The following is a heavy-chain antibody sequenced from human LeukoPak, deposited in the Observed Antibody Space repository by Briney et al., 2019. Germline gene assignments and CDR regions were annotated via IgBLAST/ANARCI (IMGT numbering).Heavy chain of an antibody. CDR1: GGSFSGYY. V-gene: IGHV4-34*01. J-gene: IGHJ5*02. Sequence: PSETLSLTCAVYGGSFSGYYWSWLRQPPGKGLEWIGEINHSGSTNYNPSLKSRVTISVDTSKNQFSLKLSSVTAADTAVYYCARHRHGSGSFSDRHGGGWFDPWGQGTLVTVSS. D-gene: IGHD3-10*01. CDR2: INHSGST. CDR3: ARHRHGSGSFSDRHGGGWFDP.